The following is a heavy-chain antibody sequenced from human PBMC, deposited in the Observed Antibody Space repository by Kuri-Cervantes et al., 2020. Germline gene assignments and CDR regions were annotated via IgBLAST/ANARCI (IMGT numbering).Heavy chain of an antibody. J-gene: IGHJ4*02. CDR3: SKGVSGWYYFDY. D-gene: IGHD6-19*01. Sequence: GESLKTSCAASGSTFSSYAMHWVRPASGKGLGWVAVISYDGSNKYYADSVKGRFTISRDNSKNTLDLEMNSLKADDPAVYFCSKGVSGWYYFDYWGQGTLVTVSS. V-gene: IGHV3-30-3*01. CDR2: ISYDGSNK. CDR1: GSTFSSYA.